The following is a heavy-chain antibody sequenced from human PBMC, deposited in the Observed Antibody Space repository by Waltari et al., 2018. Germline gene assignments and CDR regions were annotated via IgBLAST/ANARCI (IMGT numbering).Heavy chain of an antibody. V-gene: IGHV4-39*01. CDR2: IYYSGST. Sequence: QLQLQESGPGLVKPSETLSLTCTVSGGSISSSSYYWGWIRQPPGKGLEWIGSIYYSGSTYYNPSLKSRVTISVDTSKNQFSLKLSSVTAADTAVYYCARHRESAGAFDIWGQGTMVTVSS. CDR3: ARHRESAGAFDI. CDR1: GGSISSSSYY. D-gene: IGHD3-10*01. J-gene: IGHJ3*02.